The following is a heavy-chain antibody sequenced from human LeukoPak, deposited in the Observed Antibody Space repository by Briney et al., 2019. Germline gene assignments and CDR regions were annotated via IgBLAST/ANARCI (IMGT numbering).Heavy chain of an antibody. Sequence: SQTLSLTCAVSGGSISSGGYSWSWIRQPPGKGLEWIGYIYHSGSTHYNPSLKSRVTISVDRSKNQFSLKLSSVTAADTAVYYCASQYYDSSGYYYVRDYWGQGTLVTVSS. J-gene: IGHJ4*02. CDR2: IYHSGST. CDR3: ASQYYDSSGYYYVRDY. V-gene: IGHV4-30-2*01. D-gene: IGHD3-22*01. CDR1: GGSISSGGYS.